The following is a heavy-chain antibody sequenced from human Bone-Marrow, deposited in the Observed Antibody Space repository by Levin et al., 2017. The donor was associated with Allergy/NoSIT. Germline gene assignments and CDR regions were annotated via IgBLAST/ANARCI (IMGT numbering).Heavy chain of an antibody. CDR1: GFTLSNYA. V-gene: IGHV3-30*04. CDR2: ISPDGSNK. CDR3: ARDLGPHYYDSSGYTNYDY. D-gene: IGHD3-22*01. J-gene: IGHJ4*02. Sequence: PGGSLRLSCVASGFTLSNYAMHWVRQTPGKGLEWVALISPDGSNKNYADSVKGRFTISRDNSKNTLYLQMNSLRAEDTAVYYCARDLGPHYYDSSGYTNYDYWGQGTLVTVSS.